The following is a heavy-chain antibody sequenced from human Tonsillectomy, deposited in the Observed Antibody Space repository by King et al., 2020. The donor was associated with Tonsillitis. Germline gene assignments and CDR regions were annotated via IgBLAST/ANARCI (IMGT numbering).Heavy chain of an antibody. CDR2: ISWNSGSI. V-gene: IGHV3-9*01. D-gene: IGHD5-18*01. J-gene: IGHJ4*02. CDR1: GFTFDDYA. Sequence: VQLVESGGGLVQPGRSLRLSCAASGFTFDDYAMHWVRQAPGKGLEWVSGISWNSGSIGYADSVKGRFTISRDNAKNSLYLQMNSLRAEDTALYYCAKCTSHYNSYGFDYWGQGTLVTVSS. CDR3: AKCTSHYNSYGFDY.